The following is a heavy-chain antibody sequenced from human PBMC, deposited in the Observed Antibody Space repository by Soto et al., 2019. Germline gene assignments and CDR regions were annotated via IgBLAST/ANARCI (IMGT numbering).Heavy chain of an antibody. CDR3: AKERSSGWSLDY. D-gene: IGHD6-19*01. CDR2: ISGSGDST. CDR1: GFTFSTYA. J-gene: IGHJ4*02. Sequence: EVQLLESGGGLVQPGGSLRLSCAASGFTFSTYAMNWVRQAPGKGLEWVSGISGSGDSTYYADSVKSRFTVSRDNSKNTLYLQMTSLRSEDTAVFYCAKERSSGWSLDYWGQGTLVTVSS. V-gene: IGHV3-23*01.